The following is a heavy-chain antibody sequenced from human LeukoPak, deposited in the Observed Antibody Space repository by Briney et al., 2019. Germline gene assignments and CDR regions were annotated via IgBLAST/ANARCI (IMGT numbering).Heavy chain of an antibody. Sequence: ASVKLSCKSSGYTFTGYYMHWVRQAPGQGLEWMGWINPKSGGTNYEQKFQGRVIMTRDTSISTAYMELSRLTSDDTAVCYCARHMTTANNWFDPWGQGTLVTVSS. J-gene: IGHJ5*02. CDR1: GYTFTGYY. D-gene: IGHD1-1*01. CDR3: ARHMTTANNWFDP. V-gene: IGHV1-2*02. CDR2: INPKSGGT.